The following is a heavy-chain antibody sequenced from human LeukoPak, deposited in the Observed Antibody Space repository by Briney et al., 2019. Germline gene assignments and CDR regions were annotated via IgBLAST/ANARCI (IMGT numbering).Heavy chain of an antibody. Sequence: GGSLRLSCAASGFTFSSYAMSWVRQAPGKGLEWVSAISGSGGSTYYADSVKGRFTISRDNSKNTLYLQINSLRAEDTAVYYCARDHLTPKDAFDIWGQGTMVTVSS. CDR1: GFTFSSYA. V-gene: IGHV3-23*01. CDR2: ISGSGGST. CDR3: ARDHLTPKDAFDI. J-gene: IGHJ3*02.